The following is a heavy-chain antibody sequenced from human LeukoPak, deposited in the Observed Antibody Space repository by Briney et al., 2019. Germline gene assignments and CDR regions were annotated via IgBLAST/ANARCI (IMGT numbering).Heavy chain of an antibody. J-gene: IGHJ6*02. Sequence: SETLSLTCTVSGGSISSYYWSWTRQPAGKGLEWIGRIYTSGSTNYNPSLKSRVTMSVDTSKNQFSLKLSSVTAADTAVYYCARTTVTKNGTYGMDVWGQGTTVTVSS. V-gene: IGHV4-4*07. D-gene: IGHD4-17*01. CDR1: GGSISSYY. CDR3: ARTTVTKNGTYGMDV. CDR2: IYTSGST.